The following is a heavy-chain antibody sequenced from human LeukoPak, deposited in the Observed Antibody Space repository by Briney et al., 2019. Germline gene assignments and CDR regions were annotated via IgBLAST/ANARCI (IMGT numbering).Heavy chain of an antibody. V-gene: IGHV3-15*01. Sequence: GGSLRLSCAASGFTFSNAWMSWVRQAPGKGLEWVGRIKSKTDGGTTDYAAPVKGRFTISRDDSKNTLYPQMNSLKTEDTAVYYCTTSPLWFGEPRARNDYWGQGTLVTVSS. J-gene: IGHJ4*02. CDR3: TTSPLWFGEPRARNDY. CDR1: GFTFSNAW. D-gene: IGHD3-10*01. CDR2: IKSKTDGGTT.